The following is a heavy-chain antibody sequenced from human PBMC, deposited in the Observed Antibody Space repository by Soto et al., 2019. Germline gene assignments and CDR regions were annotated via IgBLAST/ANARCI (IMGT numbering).Heavy chain of an antibody. V-gene: IGHV3-23*01. CDR1: GFSFVSYA. D-gene: IGHD3-3*01. Sequence: PGGSLRLSCAAAGFSFVSYALSWVRQAPGKGLEWVSTIRSSDGKTFYADSVKGRFSISRATSQRTSYLQTNSVRATDTSMYYCARWSYLDYWGQGTRVTVSS. CDR2: IRSSDGKT. CDR3: ARWSYLDY. J-gene: IGHJ4*02.